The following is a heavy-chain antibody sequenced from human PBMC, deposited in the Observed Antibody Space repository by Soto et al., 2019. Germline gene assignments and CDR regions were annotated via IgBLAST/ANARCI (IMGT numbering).Heavy chain of an antibody. CDR1: GGSISSYY. Sequence: QVQLQESGPGLVKPSENLSLTCTVSGGSISSYYWSWIRQPPGKGLEWIGYIYYSGSTYYNPSLKSRVTISVDTSKNQFSLKLSSVTAADTAVYYCARGDSSSNDYWGQGTLVTVSS. CDR3: ARGDSSSNDY. V-gene: IGHV4-59*01. J-gene: IGHJ4*02. D-gene: IGHD6-13*01. CDR2: IYYSGST.